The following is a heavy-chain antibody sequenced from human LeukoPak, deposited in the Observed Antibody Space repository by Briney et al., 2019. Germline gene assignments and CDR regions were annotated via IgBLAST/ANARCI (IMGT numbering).Heavy chain of an antibody. J-gene: IGHJ5*02. Sequence: PGGSLRLSCAASGLTFSSYAMSWVRQAPGKGLEWVSAISGSGGSTYYADSVKGRFTISRDNSKNTLYLQMNSLRAEDTAVYYCAKDKYSSSSGWFDPWGQGTLVTVSS. CDR3: AKDKYSSSSGWFDP. CDR2: ISGSGGST. CDR1: GLTFSSYA. V-gene: IGHV3-23*01. D-gene: IGHD6-6*01.